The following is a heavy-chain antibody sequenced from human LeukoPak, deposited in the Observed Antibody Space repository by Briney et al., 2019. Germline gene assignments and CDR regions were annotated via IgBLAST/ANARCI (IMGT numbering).Heavy chain of an antibody. D-gene: IGHD3-22*01. CDR2: IYYSGST. J-gene: IGHJ5*02. V-gene: IGHV4-39*07. CDR1: GGSISSSSYY. CDR3: ARDRTGLLETRFDP. Sequence: NTSETLSLTCTVSGGSISSSSYYWGWIRQPPGKGLEWIGSIYYSGSTYYNPSLKSRVTISVDTSKNQFSLKLSSVTAADTAVYYCARDRTGLLETRFDPWGQGTLVTVSS.